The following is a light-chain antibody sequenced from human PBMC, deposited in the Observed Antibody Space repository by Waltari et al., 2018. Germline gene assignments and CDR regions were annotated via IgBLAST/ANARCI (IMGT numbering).Light chain of an antibody. CDR2: DAS. V-gene: IGKV3-11*01. CDR3: QQYHSFSLFA. J-gene: IGKJ3*01. Sequence: PGERATLSCRASQSVGSYLAWYQQRPGQAPRLLISDASNRATGIPARFSGSGSETDFTLTISSLEPEDFATYYCQQYHSFSLFAFGPGTKVHLK. CDR1: QSVGSY.